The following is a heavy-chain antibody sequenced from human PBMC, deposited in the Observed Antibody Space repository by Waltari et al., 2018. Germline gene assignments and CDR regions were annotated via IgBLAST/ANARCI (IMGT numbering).Heavy chain of an antibody. Sequence: QVQLVQSGAEVKKPGASVKVSCKASGYTFTGYYMHWVRQAPGQGLEWMGWINPNSGGTNYAQKFQGRVTMTRDTSISTAYMELSRLRSEDTAVYYCARGCSSTSCDYYYYYYYMDVWGKGTTVTVSS. CDR1: GYTFTGYY. CDR2: INPNSGGT. V-gene: IGHV1-2*02. J-gene: IGHJ6*03. CDR3: ARGCSSTSCDYYYYYYYMDV. D-gene: IGHD2-2*01.